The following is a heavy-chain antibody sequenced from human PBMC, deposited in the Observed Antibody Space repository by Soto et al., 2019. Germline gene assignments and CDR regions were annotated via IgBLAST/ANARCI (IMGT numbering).Heavy chain of an antibody. V-gene: IGHV1-69*13. Sequence: GPSVKVSCKASGGTFSSYAISWVRQAPGQGLEWMGGIIPIFGTANYAQKFQGRVTITADESTSTAYMELSSLRSEDTAVYYCAREYYYDSSGLYAFDIWGQGTMVTVSS. CDR2: IIPIFGTA. D-gene: IGHD3-22*01. J-gene: IGHJ3*02. CDR1: GGTFSSYA. CDR3: AREYYYDSSGLYAFDI.